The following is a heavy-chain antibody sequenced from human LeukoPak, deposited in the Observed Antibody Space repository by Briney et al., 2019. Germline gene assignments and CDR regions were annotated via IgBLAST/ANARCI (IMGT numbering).Heavy chain of an antibody. CDR1: GFTFSDYY. V-gene: IGHV3-7*01. J-gene: IGHJ4*02. CDR3: ARGAAAGDY. Sequence: GGSLRLSCAASGFTFSDYYMSWVRQAPGKGLEWVANLKQDGSEKYYVDSVKGRFTISRDNAKNSLYLQMNSLRAEDTAVYYCARGAAAGDYWGQGTLVTVSS. D-gene: IGHD6-13*01. CDR2: LKQDGSEK.